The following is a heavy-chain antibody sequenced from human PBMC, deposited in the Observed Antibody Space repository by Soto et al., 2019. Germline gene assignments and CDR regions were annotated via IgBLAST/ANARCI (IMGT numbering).Heavy chain of an antibody. J-gene: IGHJ6*02. CDR1: GFTFRSYG. D-gene: IGHD2-2*01. CDR3: ARDRLVPYGYGMDV. V-gene: IGHV3-33*01. CDR2: IWFDGSKK. Sequence: QMQLVESGGGVVQPGRSLRLSCAASGFTFRSYGIHWVRQAPGTGMEWVALIWFDGSKKYYVDSVKGRFAVSRDNSKNTLYLQMNSLRVEDTAVYYWARDRLVPYGYGMDVWGQGTTVTVSS.